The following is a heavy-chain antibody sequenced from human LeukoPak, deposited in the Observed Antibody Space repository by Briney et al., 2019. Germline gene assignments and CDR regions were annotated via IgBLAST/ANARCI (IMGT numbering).Heavy chain of an antibody. Sequence: PGGSLRLSCAASGFTFSSYTMHWIRQAPGKGLEWVSSISGSNSYIFYADSVKGRFTVSRDNAKDSLYLQMNSLRAEDTAVYYCARALTTLTYEGYWGQGTLVTVST. CDR2: ISGSNSYI. V-gene: IGHV3-21*01. J-gene: IGHJ4*02. D-gene: IGHD1-1*01. CDR1: GFTFSSYT. CDR3: ARALTTLTYEGY.